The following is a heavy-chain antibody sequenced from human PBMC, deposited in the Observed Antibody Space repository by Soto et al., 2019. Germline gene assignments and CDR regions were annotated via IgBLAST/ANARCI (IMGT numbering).Heavy chain of an antibody. Sequence: GASVKVSCKASGHTFTSYGISWVRQAPGQGLEWMGWISAYNGNTNYAQKLQGRVTMTTDTSTSTVYMELRSLRSDDTAVFYCARDGIVVAGTFDYWGQGTQVTVSS. CDR1: GHTFTSYG. J-gene: IGHJ4*02. D-gene: IGHD6-19*01. CDR2: ISAYNGNT. V-gene: IGHV1-18*01. CDR3: ARDGIVVAGTFDY.